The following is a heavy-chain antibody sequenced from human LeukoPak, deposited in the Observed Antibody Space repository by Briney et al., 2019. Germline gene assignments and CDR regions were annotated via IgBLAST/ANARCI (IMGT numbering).Heavy chain of an antibody. J-gene: IGHJ3*02. D-gene: IGHD4-17*01. CDR2: INPNSGGT. V-gene: IGHV1-2*02. Sequence: DSVKVSCKASGYTFTGYYMHWVRQAPGQGLERMGWINPNSGGTNYAQKFQGRVTMTRDTSISTAYMELSRLRSDDTAVYYCAGSTVTTESGAFDIWGQGTMVTVSS. CDR3: AGSTVTTESGAFDI. CDR1: GYTFTGYY.